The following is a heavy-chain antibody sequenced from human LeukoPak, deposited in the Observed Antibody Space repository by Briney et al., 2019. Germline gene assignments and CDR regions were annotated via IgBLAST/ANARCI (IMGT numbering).Heavy chain of an antibody. CDR2: IIPIFGTA. J-gene: IGHJ4*02. D-gene: IGHD2-2*01. V-gene: IGHV1-69*13. Sequence: ASVKVSCKASGGTFSSYAISWVRQAPGQGLEWMGGIIPIFGTANYAQKFQGRVTITADESTSTAYMELSSLRPEDTAVYYCASRELDVPAALNYWGQGTLVTVSS. CDR3: ASRELDVPAALNY. CDR1: GGTFSSYA.